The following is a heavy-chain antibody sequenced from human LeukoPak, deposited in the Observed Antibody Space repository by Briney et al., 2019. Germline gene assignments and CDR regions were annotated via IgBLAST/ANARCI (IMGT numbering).Heavy chain of an antibody. V-gene: IGHV4-59*01. CDR3: ASGGYCSTTTCYPNWFDP. Sequence: TSETLSLTCTVSSGSITSYYWSWIRQPPGKGLERIGFVSHSGSTNYNPSLKSRVTISVDTSKNQFSLKLSSVTAADTAVYYCASGGYCSTTTCYPNWFDPWGQGTLVTVSS. J-gene: IGHJ5*02. D-gene: IGHD2-2*01. CDR2: VSHSGST. CDR1: SGSITSYY.